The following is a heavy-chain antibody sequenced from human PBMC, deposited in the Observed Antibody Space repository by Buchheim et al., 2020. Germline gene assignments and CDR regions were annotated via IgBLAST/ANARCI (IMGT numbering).Heavy chain of an antibody. V-gene: IGHV3-33*01. CDR3: AREGYSSGWYTDYYYYGMDV. CDR1: GFTFSSYG. D-gene: IGHD6-19*01. Sequence: QVQLVESGGGVVQPGRSLRLSCAASGFTFSSYGMHWVRQAPGKGLEWVAVIWNDGSNKYYADSVKGRFTISRDNSKNTLYLQMNSLRAEDTAVYYCAREGYSSGWYTDYYYYGMDVWGQGTT. CDR2: IWNDGSNK. J-gene: IGHJ6*02.